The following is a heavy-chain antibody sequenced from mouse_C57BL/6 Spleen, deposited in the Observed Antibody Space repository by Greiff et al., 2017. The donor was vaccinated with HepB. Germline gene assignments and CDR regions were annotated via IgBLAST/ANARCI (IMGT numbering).Heavy chain of an antibody. V-gene: IGHV5-12*01. CDR1: GFTFSDYY. CDR2: ISNGGGST. D-gene: IGHD1-1*01. Sequence: EVQLVESGGGLVQPGGSLKLSCAASGFTFSDYYMYWVRQTPEKRLEWVAYISNGGGSTYYPDTVKGRFTISRDNAKNTLYLQMSRLKSEDTAMYYCARQDYYYGRGWYFDVWGTGTTVTVSS. J-gene: IGHJ1*03. CDR3: ARQDYYYGRGWYFDV.